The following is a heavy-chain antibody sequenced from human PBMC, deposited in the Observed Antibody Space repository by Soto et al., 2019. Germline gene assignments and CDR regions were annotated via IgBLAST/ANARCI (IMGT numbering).Heavy chain of an antibody. Sequence: EVQLVESGGGLVKPGGSLRLSCAASGFTFSSHSMNWVRQAPGKGLEWVSSITSSSSYINYADSVKGRFTISRDNAKTSLYLQMNSLRPEDTAVYYCAREPGVSSGWCVDYWGQGTLVTVSS. CDR3: AREPGVSSGWCVDY. CDR1: GFTFSSHS. CDR2: ITSSSSYI. V-gene: IGHV3-21*01. D-gene: IGHD6-19*01. J-gene: IGHJ4*02.